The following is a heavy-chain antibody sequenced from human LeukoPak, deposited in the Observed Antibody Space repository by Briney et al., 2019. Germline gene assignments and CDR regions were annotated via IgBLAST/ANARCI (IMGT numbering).Heavy chain of an antibody. Sequence: PGGSLRLSCAASGFTFSGYSMNWVRQAPGKGLEWVSSISTTSAYIYYADSVKGRLTTSRDNAKSSLYLEMNSLRAEDTAVYYCAKSNRPVIAMVVLDYWGQGTLVTVSS. CDR3: AKSNRPVIAMVVLDY. CDR2: ISTTSAYI. J-gene: IGHJ4*02. D-gene: IGHD2-21*01. V-gene: IGHV3-21*01. CDR1: GFTFSGYS.